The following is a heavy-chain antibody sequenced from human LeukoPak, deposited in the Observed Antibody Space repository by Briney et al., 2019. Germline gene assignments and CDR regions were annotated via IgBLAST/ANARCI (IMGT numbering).Heavy chain of an antibody. Sequence: GGSLRLSCAASGFTFSSYSMNCVRQAPGKGLEWVSSISSSSSCIYYADSVKGRFTISRDKAKNSLYLQMNSLRAEDTAVYYCTRVLGDYGDYQDYYIYVWGKGTTVTVSS. D-gene: IGHD4-17*01. CDR3: TRVLGDYGDYQDYYIYV. V-gene: IGHV3-21*01. J-gene: IGHJ6*03. CDR1: GFTFSSYS. CDR2: ISSSSSCI.